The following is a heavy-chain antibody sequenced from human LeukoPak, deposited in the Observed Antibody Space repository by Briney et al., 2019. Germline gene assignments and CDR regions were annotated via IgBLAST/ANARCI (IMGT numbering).Heavy chain of an antibody. CDR2: ISYDGSNK. V-gene: IGHV3-30-3*01. D-gene: IGHD6-19*01. J-gene: IGHJ4*02. CDR1: GFTFSSYA. CDR3: ARKARSSGPLDY. Sequence: GGSLRLSCAASGFTFSSYAMHWVRQAPGKGLEWVAVISYDGSNKYYADSVKGRFTISRDNSKNTLYLQMNSLRAEDTAVYYCARKARSSGPLDYWGQGTLVTVSS.